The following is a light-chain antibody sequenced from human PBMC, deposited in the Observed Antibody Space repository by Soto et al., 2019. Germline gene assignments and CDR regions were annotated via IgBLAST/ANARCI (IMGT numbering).Light chain of an antibody. CDR1: SSDIGGYNY. CDR3: SSYRSTTTFGV. Sequence: QSALTQPASVSGSPGQSITISCTGTSSDIGGYNYVSWYQQHPGKAPKVVIYEVSNRPLGVSNRFSASKSGNTASLIISGLQADDEADYFCSSYRSTTTFGVFGTGTKRTVL. CDR2: EVS. J-gene: IGLJ1*01. V-gene: IGLV2-14*01.